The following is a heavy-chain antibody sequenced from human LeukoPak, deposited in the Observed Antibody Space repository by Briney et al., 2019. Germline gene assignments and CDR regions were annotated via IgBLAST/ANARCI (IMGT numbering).Heavy chain of an antibody. CDR3: AKTPLIWGFAYWYFDL. CDR1: GFTFSSYA. D-gene: IGHD3-16*01. CDR2: ISGSGGST. J-gene: IGHJ2*01. V-gene: IGHV3-23*01. Sequence: GGSLRLSCAASGFTFSSYAMSWVRQAPGKGLEWVSAISGSGGSTYNADSVKGRFTISRDNSKNTLYLKMKSLRAEDTAVYYCAKTPLIWGFAYWYFDLWGRGTLVTVSS.